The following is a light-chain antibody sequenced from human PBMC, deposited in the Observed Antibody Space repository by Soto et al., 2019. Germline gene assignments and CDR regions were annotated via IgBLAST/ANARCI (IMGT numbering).Light chain of an antibody. CDR3: QSYDSRVSRWV. J-gene: IGLJ3*02. CDR2: GNS. Sequence: QSVLTQPPSVSGAPGQRVTISCTGSSSNIGAGYDVHWYQQLPGTAPKLLIYGNSNRPSGVPDRFAGSKSGTSASLAITGLQTEDEADYYCQSYDSRVSRWVFGGGTPLTVL. V-gene: IGLV1-40*01. CDR1: SSNIGAGYD.